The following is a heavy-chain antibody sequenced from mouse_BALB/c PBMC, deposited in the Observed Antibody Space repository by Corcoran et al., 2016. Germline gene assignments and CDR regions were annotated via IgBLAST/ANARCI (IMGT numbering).Heavy chain of an antibody. J-gene: IGHJ4*01. CDR2: IDPANGNT. D-gene: IGHD1-1*01. CDR3: ARYYGSSYAMDY. V-gene: IGHV14-3*02. Sequence: EVQLQQSGAELVKPGASVKLSCTASGFNIKDTYMHWVKQRPEQGLEWIGRIDPANGNTTYDPKFQGKATITADTSSNTAYLQLSSLTSEDTAIYYWARYYGSSYAMDYGGQGTSVTVSS. CDR1: GFNIKDTY.